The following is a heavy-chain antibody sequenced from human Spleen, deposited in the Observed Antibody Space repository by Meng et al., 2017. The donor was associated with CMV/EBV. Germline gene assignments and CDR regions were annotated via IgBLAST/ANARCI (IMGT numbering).Heavy chain of an antibody. CDR3: ARDLLRNYYGSGTGY. CDR1: GYSFPSYY. Sequence: SGYSFPSYYMCWVRQAPGQGLEWMGWINPNSGGTKYAQKLQGRVTMTTDTSTSTAYMELRSLRSDDTAVYYCARDLLRNYYGSGTGYWGQGTLVTVSS. D-gene: IGHD3-10*01. CDR2: INPNSGGT. J-gene: IGHJ4*02. V-gene: IGHV1-18*04.